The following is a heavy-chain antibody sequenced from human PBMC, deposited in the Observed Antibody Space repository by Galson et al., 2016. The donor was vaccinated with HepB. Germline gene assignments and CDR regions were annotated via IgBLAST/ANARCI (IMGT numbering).Heavy chain of an antibody. CDR1: GYKFTNYW. V-gene: IGHV5-51*01. Sequence: QSGAEVKKPGESLMISCKGSGYKFTNYWIGWVRQMPGKGLEWMGIIYPDDSDTKYSPSFQGQVIISVDKSYTTAYLQWSSLKASDTAIYYCAREAGDFDYWGQGTLVTVSS. CDR3: AREAGDFDY. J-gene: IGHJ4*02. D-gene: IGHD3-16*01. CDR2: IYPDDSDT.